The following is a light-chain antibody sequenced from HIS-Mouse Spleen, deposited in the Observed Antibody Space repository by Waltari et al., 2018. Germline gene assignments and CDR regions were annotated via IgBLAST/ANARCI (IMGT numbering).Light chain of an antibody. J-gene: IGLJ3*02. V-gene: IGLV3-21*02. CDR3: QVWDSSSDHPWV. Sequence: SYVLTQPPSVSVAPGQTARITCGGNNIGSKSVHWYQQKPGQAPVPVVDDYSERPSGVPERFSGSNSGNTATLTISRVEAGDEADYYCQVWDSSSDHPWVFGGGTKLTVL. CDR1: NIGSKS. CDR2: DYS.